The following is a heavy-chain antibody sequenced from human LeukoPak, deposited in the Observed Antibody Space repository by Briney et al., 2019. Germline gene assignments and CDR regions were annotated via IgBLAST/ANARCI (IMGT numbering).Heavy chain of an antibody. V-gene: IGHV4-59*08. J-gene: IGHJ4*02. CDR3: ARHQRGEYSDY. D-gene: IGHD3-10*01. Sequence: PSETLSLTCTVSGGSISSYYWSWIRQPPGKGLEWLGHVCSSGSTNYNPSLKSRLTISIDTSKTQFSLKLSSVTAADTAVYHCARHQRGEYSDYGGQGTLVTVSS. CDR1: GGSISSYY. CDR2: VCSSGST.